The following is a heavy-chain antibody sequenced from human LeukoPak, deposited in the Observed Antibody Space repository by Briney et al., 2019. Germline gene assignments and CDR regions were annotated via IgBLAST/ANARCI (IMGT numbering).Heavy chain of an antibody. V-gene: IGHV3-11*01. J-gene: IGHJ4*02. D-gene: IGHD3-22*01. CDR2: ISSSGSTI. CDR1: GFTFNNYA. Sequence: GGSLRLSCVASGFTFNNYAMSWVRQSTGKGLEWVSYISSSGSTIYYADSVKGRFTISRDNAKNSLYLQMNSLRAEDTAVYYCARGDYDNFGDPMAHDYWGQGTLVTVSS. CDR3: ARGDYDNFGDPMAHDY.